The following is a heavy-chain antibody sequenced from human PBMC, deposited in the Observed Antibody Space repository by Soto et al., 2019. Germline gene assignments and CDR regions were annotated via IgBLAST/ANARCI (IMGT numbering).Heavy chain of an antibody. CDR3: ARGGITFGGVIVLFDY. Sequence: QVPLVQSGAEVKKPGASVKVSCKASGYTFTGYYMHWVRQAPGQGLEWMGWINPNSGGTNYAQKFQGWVTMTRDTSISTAYMELSRLRSDDTAVYYCARGGITFGGVIVLFDYWGQGTLVTVSS. CDR2: INPNSGGT. V-gene: IGHV1-2*04. D-gene: IGHD3-16*02. CDR1: GYTFTGYY. J-gene: IGHJ4*02.